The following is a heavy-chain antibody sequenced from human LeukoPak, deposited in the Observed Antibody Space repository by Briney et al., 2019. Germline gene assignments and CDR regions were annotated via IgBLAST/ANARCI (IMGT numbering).Heavy chain of an antibody. V-gene: IGHV4-38-2*01. CDR3: ARALGYDSSGYYYYYYYMDV. CDR2: IYHSGST. CDR1: GYSISSGYY. Sequence: SETLSLTCAVSGYSISSGYYWGWIRQPPGKGLEWIGSIYHSGSTYYNPSLKSRVTISVDTSKNQFSLKLSSVTAADTAVYYCARALGYDSSGYYYYYYYMDVWGKGTTVTVSS. D-gene: IGHD3-22*01. J-gene: IGHJ6*03.